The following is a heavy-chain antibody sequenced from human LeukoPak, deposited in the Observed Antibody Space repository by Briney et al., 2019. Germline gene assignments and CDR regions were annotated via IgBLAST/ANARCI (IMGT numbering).Heavy chain of an antibody. CDR3: ARVGATPGAFDI. V-gene: IGHV1-8*01. J-gene: IGHJ3*02. CDR1: GYTFTSYD. Sequence: ASVKVSCKASGYTFTSYDINWVRQATGQGLEWMGWMNPNSGNTGYAQKFQGRVTMTRNTSISTSYMELSSLRSEDTAVYYCARVGATPGAFDIWGQGTMVTVSS. D-gene: IGHD1-26*01. CDR2: MNPNSGNT.